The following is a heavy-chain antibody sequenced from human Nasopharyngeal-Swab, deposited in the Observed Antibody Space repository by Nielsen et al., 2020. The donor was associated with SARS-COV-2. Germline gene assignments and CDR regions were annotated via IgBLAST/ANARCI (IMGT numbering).Heavy chain of an antibody. J-gene: IGHJ6*02. CDR2: IGRYGTDI. D-gene: IGHD3-3*01. Sequence: GEALKISWASSGITFRDYSLNWVRQAPGKGLEWVSSIGRYGTDIFHADSVKGRFSVFRDAANKSIYLQMRSLRAEDTAVYYCARGTVFGVANGMDVWGQGTTVTVSS. CDR3: ARGTVFGVANGMDV. V-gene: IGHV3-21*01. CDR1: GITFRDYS.